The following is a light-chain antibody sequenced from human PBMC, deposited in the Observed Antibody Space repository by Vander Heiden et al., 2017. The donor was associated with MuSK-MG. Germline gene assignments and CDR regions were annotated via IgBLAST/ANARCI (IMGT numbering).Light chain of an antibody. CDR2: IYN. V-gene: IGLV1-47*02. Sequence: QSVLTQPPSASGTPGQRVTISCSGSSSNIGSNYVYWYQQLPGTAPNLLIEIYNQRPSGVPDRFSGSKSGTSASLASSGIRYGDEADYDCSSWDGSLSGPRVVFGGGTKLTGL. J-gene: IGLJ7*01. CDR1: SSNIGSNY. CDR3: SSWDGSLSGPRVV.